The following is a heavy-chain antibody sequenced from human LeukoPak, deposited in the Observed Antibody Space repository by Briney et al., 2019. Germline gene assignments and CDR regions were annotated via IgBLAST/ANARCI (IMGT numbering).Heavy chain of an antibody. Sequence: GGSLRLSCAASGFTFSSYGMHWVRQAPGKGLEWVAVISYDGSNKYYADSVKGRFTISRDNSKNTLYLQMNSLRAEDTAVYYCAKDSNYDFWSGYYYFDYWGQGTLVTASS. J-gene: IGHJ4*02. CDR2: ISYDGSNK. CDR3: AKDSNYDFWSGYYYFDY. V-gene: IGHV3-30*18. CDR1: GFTFSSYG. D-gene: IGHD3-3*01.